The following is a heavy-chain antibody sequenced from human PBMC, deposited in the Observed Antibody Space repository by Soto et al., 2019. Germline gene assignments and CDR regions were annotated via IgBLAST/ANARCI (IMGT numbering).Heavy chain of an antibody. J-gene: IGHJ4*02. CDR1: GFTFSSYG. CDR2: ISYDGSNK. Sequence: QVQLVESGGGVVQPGRSLRLSCAASGFTFSSYGMHWVRQAPGKGLEWVAVISYDGSNKYYADSVKARFTISRDNSKNTLYLQMNSLRAEDTAVYYCAKSGGGYCSSTSCSDFDYWGQGTLVTVSS. V-gene: IGHV3-30*18. D-gene: IGHD2-2*03. CDR3: AKSGGGYCSSTSCSDFDY.